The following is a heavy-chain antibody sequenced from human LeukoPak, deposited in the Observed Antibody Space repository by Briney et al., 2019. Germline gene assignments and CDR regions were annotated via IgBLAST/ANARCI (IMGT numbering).Heavy chain of an antibody. CDR3: ARVGLEDFDY. J-gene: IGHJ4*02. CDR1: GGSISSGDYY. CDR2: IYYSGST. D-gene: IGHD1-1*01. Sequence: SETLSLTCTVSGGSISSGDYYWSWIRQPPGKGLEWIGYIYYSGSTYYNPSLKSRVTISVDTSKNQFSLKLSSVTAADAAVYYCARVGLEDFDYWGQGTLVTVSS. V-gene: IGHV4-30-4*08.